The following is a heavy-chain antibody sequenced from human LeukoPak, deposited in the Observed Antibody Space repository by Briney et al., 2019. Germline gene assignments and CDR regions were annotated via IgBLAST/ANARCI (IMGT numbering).Heavy chain of an antibody. CDR3: ARGHRSGWYGY. CDR2: INHSGST. D-gene: IGHD6-19*01. J-gene: IGHJ4*02. Sequence: SETLSLTCAVYGGSFSGYYWSWIRQPPGKGLEWMGEINHSGSTNYNPSLKSRVTISVDTSKNQFSLKLSSVTASDTAVYYCARGHRSGWYGYWAQGTLVTVSS. V-gene: IGHV4-34*01. CDR1: GGSFSGYY.